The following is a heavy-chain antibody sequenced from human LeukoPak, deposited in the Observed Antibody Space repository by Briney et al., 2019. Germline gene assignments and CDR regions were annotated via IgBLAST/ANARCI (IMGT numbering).Heavy chain of an antibody. D-gene: IGHD1-1*01. CDR1: GGSISSGSYY. Sequence: PSQTLSLTCTVSGGSISSGSYYWSWIRQPAGKGLEWIGEINHSGSTNYNPSLKSRVTISVDTSKNQFSLKLSSVTAADTAVYYCARRATGRRAYFDYWGQGTLVTVSS. CDR3: ARRATGRRAYFDY. J-gene: IGHJ4*02. V-gene: IGHV4-61*09. CDR2: INHSGST.